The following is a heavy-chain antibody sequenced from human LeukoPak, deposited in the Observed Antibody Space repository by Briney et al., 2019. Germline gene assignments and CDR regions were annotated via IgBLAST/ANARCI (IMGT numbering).Heavy chain of an antibody. CDR1: GFTFSNYA. CDR3: AKRGDDYNPFDY. Sequence: PGGSLRLSCAASGFTFSNYAMSWVRQAPGKGLEWVSTIGGSGRDTYYTDSVTGRFTISRDNSKNTLFLQMDSLRAEDTALYYCAKRGDDYNPFDYWGQGTLVTVSS. V-gene: IGHV3-23*01. J-gene: IGHJ4*02. CDR2: IGGSGRDT. D-gene: IGHD5-24*01.